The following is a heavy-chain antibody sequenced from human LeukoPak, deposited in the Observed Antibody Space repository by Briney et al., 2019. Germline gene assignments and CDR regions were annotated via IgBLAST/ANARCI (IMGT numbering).Heavy chain of an antibody. V-gene: IGHV4-39*01. Sequence: SETLSLACTVCGGSISSSFYYWGWIRQPPGKGLGCIGSIYYSGNTFYNPSLKSRVTISVDTSKNQFSLKLSSVTAADTAVYYCARLPFGGLIAWGRGTLLTVSS. CDR3: ARLPFGGLIA. CDR2: IYYSGNT. CDR1: GGSISSSFYY. D-gene: IGHD3-16*02. J-gene: IGHJ4*02.